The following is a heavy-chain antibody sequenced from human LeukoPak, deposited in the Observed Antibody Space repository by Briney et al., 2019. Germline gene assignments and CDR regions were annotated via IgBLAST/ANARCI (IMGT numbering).Heavy chain of an antibody. Sequence: GGSLRLSCAASGFTFRRYGMSWVRQAPGKGLEWVSAISGSGGNTFYADSVKGRFTISRDNAKNSLYLQMNSLRAEDTAVYYCARGYCSGGSRYEGYYYMDVWGKGTTVTVSS. CDR3: ARGYCSGGSRYEGYYYMDV. J-gene: IGHJ6*03. V-gene: IGHV3-23*01. CDR1: GFTFRRYG. D-gene: IGHD2-15*01. CDR2: ISGSGGNT.